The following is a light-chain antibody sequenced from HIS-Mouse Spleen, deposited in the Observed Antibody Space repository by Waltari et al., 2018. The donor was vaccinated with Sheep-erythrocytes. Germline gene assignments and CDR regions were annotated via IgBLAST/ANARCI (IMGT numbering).Light chain of an antibody. CDR3: CSYAGSSTPWV. V-gene: IGLV2-23*01. CDR1: SSDVGSYNL. J-gene: IGLJ3*02. Sequence: QSALTQPASVSGSPGQSITISCTGTSSDVGSYNLVPWYQQHPGKAPKLMVYEGSKGPSGVSNRVSGSKSGNTASLTISGLQAEDEADYYCCSYAGSSTPWVFGGGTKLTVL. CDR2: EGS.